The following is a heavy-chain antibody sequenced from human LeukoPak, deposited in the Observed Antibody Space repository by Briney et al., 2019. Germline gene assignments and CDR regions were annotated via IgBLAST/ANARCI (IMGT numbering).Heavy chain of an antibody. CDR1: GFTFSNYA. V-gene: IGHV3-23*01. D-gene: IGHD3-9*01. CDR3: AKWGDYDVLTGYYDSDY. Sequence: PGGSLTLSCAASGFTFSNYAMSWVREAPGKGLEWVSAVSGRDTSPYYTDSVKGSFPISRDNSKNTLYLQMNSLSAEDTAIYYCAKWGDYDVLTGYYDSDYWGQGTLVTVSS. CDR2: VSGRDTSP. J-gene: IGHJ4*02.